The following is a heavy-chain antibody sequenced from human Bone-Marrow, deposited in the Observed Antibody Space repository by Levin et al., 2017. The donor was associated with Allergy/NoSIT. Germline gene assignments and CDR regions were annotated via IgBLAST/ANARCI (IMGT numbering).Heavy chain of an antibody. D-gene: IGHD6-13*01. V-gene: IGHV3-21*01. J-gene: IGHJ1*01. CDR2: ISSSSSYI. Sequence: LSLTCAASGFTFSSSSMNWVRQAPGKGLEWVSSISSSSSYIYYADSVKGRFTISRDNAKNSLYLQMNSLRAEDTAVYYCARGYHQQLVTKTFQHWGQGTLVTVSS. CDR3: ARGYHQQLVTKTFQH. CDR1: GFTFSSSS.